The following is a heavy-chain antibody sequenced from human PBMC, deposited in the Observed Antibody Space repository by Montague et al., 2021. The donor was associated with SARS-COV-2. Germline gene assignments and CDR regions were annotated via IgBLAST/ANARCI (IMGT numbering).Heavy chain of an antibody. V-gene: IGHV4-39*01. J-gene: IGHJ6*02. Sequence: SETLSLTCTVSGGSISSSSYYWGWIRQPPGKGLEWIGSIYYSGSIYYNPSLKSRVTISVDTSKNQFSLKLSSVTAADTAVYYCARLDIMIFGFGYYYYGMDVWGQGTTVTVPS. D-gene: IGHD3/OR15-3a*01. CDR2: IYYSGSI. CDR1: GGSISSSSYY. CDR3: ARLDIMIFGFGYYYYGMDV.